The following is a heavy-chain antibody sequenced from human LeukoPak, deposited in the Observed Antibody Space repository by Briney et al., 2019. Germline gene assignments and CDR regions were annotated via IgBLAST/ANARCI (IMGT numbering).Heavy chain of an antibody. CDR3: AKESGYDSSGYFDS. CDR2: ISGSGGST. CDR1: GFTFSSYA. J-gene: IGHJ4*02. Sequence: PGGSLRLSCAASGFTFSSYAMSWVRQAPGKGLEWVSAISGSGGSTYYADSVKGRFPISRDNSKNTLYLHMNGLRAEDTAVYYCAKESGYDSSGYFDSWGQGTLVTVSS. D-gene: IGHD3-22*01. V-gene: IGHV3-23*01.